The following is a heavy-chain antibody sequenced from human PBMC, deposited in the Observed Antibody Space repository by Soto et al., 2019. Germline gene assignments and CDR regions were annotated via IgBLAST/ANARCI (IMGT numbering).Heavy chain of an antibody. V-gene: IGHV4-39*01. J-gene: IGHJ4*02. CDR2: IYYSGST. CDR3: ARRADRWSRFSFDY. CDR1: GGSISSSSYY. D-gene: IGHD2-8*01. Sequence: QLQLQESGPGLVKPSETLSLTCTVSGGSISSSSYYWGWIRQPPGKGLEWIGSIYYSGSTYYNPSRKIRVTISVDTSKNQCSLKLSSVTAADTAVYYCARRADRWSRFSFDYWGQGTLVTVSS.